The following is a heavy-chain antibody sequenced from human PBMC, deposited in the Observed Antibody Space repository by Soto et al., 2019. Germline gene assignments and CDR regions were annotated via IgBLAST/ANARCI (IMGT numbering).Heavy chain of an antibody. V-gene: IGHV1-18*01. CDR1: GYTFTSYG. CDR2: ISAYNGNT. D-gene: IGHD6-25*01. Sequence: GAAVKVSCKASGYTFTSYGISWVRQAPGQGLEWMGWISAYNGNTNYAQKLQGRVTMTTDTSTSTAYMELRSLRSQDTPVYYSASENGSAGFASRGQGTLVPVSS. CDR3: ASENGSAGFAS. J-gene: IGHJ5*01.